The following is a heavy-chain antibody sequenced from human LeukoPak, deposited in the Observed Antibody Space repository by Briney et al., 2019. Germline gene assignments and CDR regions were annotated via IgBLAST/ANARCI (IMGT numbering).Heavy chain of an antibody. CDR2: ITASGAGT. V-gene: IGHV3-23*01. CDR3: AKDSAEGSSWYYYFDY. D-gene: IGHD6-13*01. J-gene: IGHJ4*02. CDR1: GFTFSSYA. Sequence: GGSLRLSCAASGFTFSSYAMSWVRQAPGRGLEWVSAITASGAGTYYADSVKGRFTISRDNSKNTLYLQMNSLRDEDTAVYCCAKDSAEGSSWYYYFDYWGQGTLVTVSS.